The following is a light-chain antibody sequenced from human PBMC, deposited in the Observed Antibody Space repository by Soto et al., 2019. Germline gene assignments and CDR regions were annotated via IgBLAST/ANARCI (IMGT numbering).Light chain of an antibody. CDR2: GAS. CDR1: QSVSSSY. V-gene: IGKV3-20*01. CDR3: QQCGTSPWT. Sequence: EIVLTQSPGTLSLSPGEGATLSCRATQSVSSSYLAWYQQKPGQAPRLLIYGASSRATGIPDRFSGSGSGTDFTLTISRLEPEDFAVYYCQQCGTSPWTFGQGTKVEVK. J-gene: IGKJ1*01.